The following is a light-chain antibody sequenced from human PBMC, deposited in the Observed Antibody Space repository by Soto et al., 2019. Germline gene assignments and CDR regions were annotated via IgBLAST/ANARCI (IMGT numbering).Light chain of an antibody. CDR3: QKYDSSPFT. CDR1: QSFSSSY. J-gene: IGKJ3*01. CDR2: GAS. V-gene: IGKV3-20*01. Sequence: EIVLTQSPGTLSLSPGERATLSCRASQSFSSSYLAWYQQKPGQAPRLLIYGASTIETGIPDRFSGSGSGTDFTLTISRLEPDDFAVYYCQKYDSSPFTFGPGTKVDIK.